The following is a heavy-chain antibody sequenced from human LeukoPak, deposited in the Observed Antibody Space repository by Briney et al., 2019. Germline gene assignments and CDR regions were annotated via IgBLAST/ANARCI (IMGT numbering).Heavy chain of an antibody. CDR1: GGTFSSYA. CDR2: IIPIFGTA. V-gene: IGHV1-69*05. D-gene: IGHD3-22*01. CDR3: ARVSSNNYYDSSGYDAFDI. Sequence: SVKVSCKASGGTFSSYAISWVRQAPGQGLEWMGGIIPIFGTANYAQKFQGRATITTDEPTSTAYMELSSLRTEDTAVYYCARVSSNNYYDSSGYDAFDIWGQGTMVTVSS. J-gene: IGHJ3*02.